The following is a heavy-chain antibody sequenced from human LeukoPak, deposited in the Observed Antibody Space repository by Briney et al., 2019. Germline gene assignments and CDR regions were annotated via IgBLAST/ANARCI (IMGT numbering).Heavy chain of an antibody. D-gene: IGHD3-22*01. CDR3: TRGSIAYYYMDV. J-gene: IGHJ6*03. CDR1: GGSISSYY. CDR2: IYYSGST. Sequence: SETLSLTCTDSGGSISSYYWSWIRQPPGKGLEWIGNIYYSGSTNYNPSLKSRVTISVDTSKNQFSLKLSSVTAADTAVYYCTRGSIAYYYMDVWGKGTTVTISS. V-gene: IGHV4-59*01.